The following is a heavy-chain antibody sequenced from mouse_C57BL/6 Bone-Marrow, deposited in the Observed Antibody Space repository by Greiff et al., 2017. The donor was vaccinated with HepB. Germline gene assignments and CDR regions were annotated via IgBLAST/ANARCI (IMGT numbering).Heavy chain of an antibody. CDR1: GYTFTSYD. CDR3: AISYYYGSSFYYFDY. V-gene: IGHV1-85*01. CDR2: IYPRDGST. J-gene: IGHJ2*01. D-gene: IGHD1-1*01. Sequence: QVQLKESGPELVKPGASVKLSCKASGYTFTSYDINWVKQRPGQGLEWIGWIYPRDGSTKYNEKFKGKATLTVDTSSSTAYMELHSLTSEDSAVYFCAISYYYGSSFYYFDYWGQGTTLTVSS.